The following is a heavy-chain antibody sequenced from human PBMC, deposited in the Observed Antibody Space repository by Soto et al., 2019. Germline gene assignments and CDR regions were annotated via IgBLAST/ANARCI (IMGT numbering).Heavy chain of an antibody. CDR2: IYYSGST. CDR3: ARENDGDGDFDY. Sequence: SETLSLTCTVSGGSTSSYYWSWIRQPPGKGLEWIGYIYYSGSTNYNPSLKSRVTISVDTSKNQFSLKLSSVTAADTAVYYCARENDGDGDFDYWGQGTLVTVSS. J-gene: IGHJ4*02. V-gene: IGHV4-59*01. CDR1: GGSTSSYY. D-gene: IGHD4-17*01.